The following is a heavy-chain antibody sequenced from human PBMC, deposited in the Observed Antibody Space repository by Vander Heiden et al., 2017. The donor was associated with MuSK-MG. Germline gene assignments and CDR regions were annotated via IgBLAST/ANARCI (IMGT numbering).Heavy chain of an antibody. Sequence: QVQLVESGGGVVQPGRSLRLSCAASGFTFSTYGMHWVRQAPGKGLEWVAVISYDGSNKYYADSVKGRFTISRENSKNTRDLKMNSMRAEETAVYYCAKVYKDYGSEDYGTEVRGQGTTVTVSS. J-gene: IGHJ6*02. CDR3: AKVYKDYGSEDYGTEV. D-gene: IGHD3-10*01. CDR2: ISYDGSNK. CDR1: GFTFSTYG. V-gene: IGHV3-30*18.